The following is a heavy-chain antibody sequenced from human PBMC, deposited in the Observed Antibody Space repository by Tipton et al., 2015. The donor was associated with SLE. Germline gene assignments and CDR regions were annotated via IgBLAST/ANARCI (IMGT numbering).Heavy chain of an antibody. CDR3: AREVWGTGTTD. Sequence: TLSLTCTVSGGSISSYYWRWIRQPPGKGLEWIGSIYHSGRTYYNPSLKSRVTISVDTSKNQFSLTLSPVTAADTAVYYCAREVWGTGTTDRGQGTLVTVSS. CDR1: GGSISSYY. J-gene: IGHJ4*02. D-gene: IGHD1-1*01. CDR2: IYHSGRT. V-gene: IGHV4-38-2*02.